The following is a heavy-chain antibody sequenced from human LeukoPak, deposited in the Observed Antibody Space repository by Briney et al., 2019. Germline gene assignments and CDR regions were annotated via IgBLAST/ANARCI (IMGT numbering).Heavy chain of an antibody. CDR3: AKDWITTIAARPFYAFDI. Sequence: SVKVSCKASGGTFSSYAISWVRQAPGQGLEWMGGIIPIFGTANYAQKFQGRVTITADESTSTAYMELSSLRSEDTAVYYCAKDWITTIAARPFYAFDIWGQGTMVTVSS. V-gene: IGHV1-69*13. D-gene: IGHD6-6*01. CDR2: IIPIFGTA. CDR1: GGTFSSYA. J-gene: IGHJ3*02.